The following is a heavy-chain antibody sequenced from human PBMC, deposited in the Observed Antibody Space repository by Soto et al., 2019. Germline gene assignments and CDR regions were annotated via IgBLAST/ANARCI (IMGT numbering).Heavy chain of an antibody. CDR1: GYTFTSYD. J-gene: IGHJ6*03. CDR2: MNPNSGKT. CDR3: ARGRDIVVVPAAIDYYYYYMDV. V-gene: IGHV1-8*01. D-gene: IGHD2-2*01. Sequence: QVQLVQSGAEVKKPGASVKVSCKASGYTFTSYDINWVRQATGQGLEWMGWMNPNSGKTGYAQKFQGRVTMTRNTSINTAYMERSSLRSEDTAVYYCARGRDIVVVPAAIDYYYYYMDVWGKGTTVTVSS.